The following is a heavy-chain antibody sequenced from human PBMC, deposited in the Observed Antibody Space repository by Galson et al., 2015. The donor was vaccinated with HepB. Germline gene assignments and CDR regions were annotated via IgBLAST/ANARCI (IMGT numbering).Heavy chain of an antibody. J-gene: IGHJ4*02. CDR1: GFTFGDYA. V-gene: IGHV3-49*04. D-gene: IGHD3-10*01. CDR2: IRSKANGGTT. CDR3: TREFDSALLWFGKLFDY. Sequence: SLRLSCAASGFTFGDYAMNWVRQAPGKGLEWVGFIRSKANGGTTEYAASVKGRFTISRDDSKSIAYLQMNSLKTEDTAVYYCTREFDSALLWFGKLFDYWGQGTLVTVSS.